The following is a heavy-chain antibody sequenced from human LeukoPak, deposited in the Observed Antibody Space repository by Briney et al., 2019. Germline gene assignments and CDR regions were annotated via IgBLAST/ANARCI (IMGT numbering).Heavy chain of an antibody. CDR1: GYTFTGYF. CDR3: ARWHTIFGVVINVDGMDV. V-gene: IGHV1-2*02. CDR2: INPNSGGT. D-gene: IGHD3-3*01. J-gene: IGHJ6*02. Sequence: ASVRVSCMASGYTFTGYFMHWVRQAPGQGGEWVGWINPNSGGTNYAQKFQGRVTMTRDTYISTAYMELSRLRSDDTAVYYCARWHTIFGVVINVDGMDVWGQGTTVTVSS.